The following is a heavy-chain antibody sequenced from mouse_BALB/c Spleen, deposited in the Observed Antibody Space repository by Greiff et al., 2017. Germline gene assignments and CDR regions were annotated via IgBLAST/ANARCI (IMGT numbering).Heavy chain of an antibody. D-gene: IGHD2-1*01. Sequence: EVKLMESGAELVRSGASVKLSCTASGFNIKDYYMHWVKQRPEQGLEWIGWIDPENGDTEYAPKFQGKATMTADTSSNTAYLQLSSLTSEDTAVYYCNVYGTHYAMDYWGQGTSVTVSS. CDR2: IDPENGDT. CDR3: NVYGTHYAMDY. CDR1: GFNIKDYY. V-gene: IGHV14-4*02. J-gene: IGHJ4*01.